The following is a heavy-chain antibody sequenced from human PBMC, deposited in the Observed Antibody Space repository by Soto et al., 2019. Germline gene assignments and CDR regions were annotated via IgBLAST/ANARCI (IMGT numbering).Heavy chain of an antibody. D-gene: IGHD5-12*01. CDR3: ARAYGGFDNGLDV. Sequence: SETLSLTCTVSGDSIRSYYWTWIRQPPGKGLELIGYIYYSGSTRYNPSLKSRVTISVGMSKNQFSLKLSSVIAADTAVYYCARAYGGFDNGLDVWGQGTAVTVS. CDR1: GDSIRSYY. CDR2: IYYSGST. J-gene: IGHJ6*02. V-gene: IGHV4-59*01.